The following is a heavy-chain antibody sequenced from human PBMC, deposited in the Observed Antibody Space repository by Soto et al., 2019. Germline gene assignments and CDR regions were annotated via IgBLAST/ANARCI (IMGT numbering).Heavy chain of an antibody. CDR2: IYYSGST. J-gene: IGHJ4*02. V-gene: IGHV4-61*01. Sequence: SLETLSLTCTFSGGSVSSGSYYWSWIRQPPGKGLEWIGYIYYSGSTNYNPSLKSRVTISVDTSKNQFSLKLSSVTAADTAVYYCARDRVVVPGFDYWGQGTLVTVSS. CDR3: ARDRVVVPGFDY. D-gene: IGHD3-22*01. CDR1: GGSVSSGSYY.